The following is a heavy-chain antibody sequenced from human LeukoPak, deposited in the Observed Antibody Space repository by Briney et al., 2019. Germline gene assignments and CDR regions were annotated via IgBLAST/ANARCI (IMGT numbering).Heavy chain of an antibody. CDR3: ARDDCTNGVCYFAY. D-gene: IGHD2-8*01. V-gene: IGHV3-9*01. CDR2: ISWNSGSI. CDR1: GFTFDDYA. Sequence: GRSLRLSCAASGFTFDDYAMHWVRQAPGKGLEWVSGISWNSGSIGYADSVKGRFTISRDNAKNSLYLQMNSLRAEDTAVYYCARDDCTNGVCYFAYWGQGTLVTVSS. J-gene: IGHJ4*02.